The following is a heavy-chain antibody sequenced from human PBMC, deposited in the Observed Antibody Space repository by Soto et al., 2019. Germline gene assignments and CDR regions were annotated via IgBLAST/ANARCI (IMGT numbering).Heavy chain of an antibody. J-gene: IGHJ6*02. CDR2: INPNSGGT. Sequence: ASVKVSCKASGYTFTGYCMHWVRQAPGQGLEWMGWINPNSGGTNYAQKFQGRVTMTRDTSISTAYMELSRLRSDDTAVYYCARDTYSSSSHYYYGMDVWGQGTTVTVSS. V-gene: IGHV1-2*02. CDR3: ARDTYSSSSHYYYGMDV. D-gene: IGHD6-6*01. CDR1: GYTFTGYC.